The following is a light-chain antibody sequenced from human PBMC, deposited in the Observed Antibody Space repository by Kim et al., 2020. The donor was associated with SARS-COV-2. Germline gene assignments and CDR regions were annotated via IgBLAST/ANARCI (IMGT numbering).Light chain of an antibody. J-gene: IGLJ3*02. Sequence: SSELTQDPALSVALGQTVRITCQGDSLRSYFASWFQQKPGQAPVLVIFDKDNRPSGIPDRFSGSSSGETASLTITGAQAEDEADYFCNSRDISGDRWVFG. CDR2: DKD. CDR3: NSRDISGDRWV. V-gene: IGLV3-19*01. CDR1: SLRSYF.